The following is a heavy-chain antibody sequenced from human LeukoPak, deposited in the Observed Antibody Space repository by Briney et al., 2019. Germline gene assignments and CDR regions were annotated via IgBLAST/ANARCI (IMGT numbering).Heavy chain of an antibody. V-gene: IGHV3-7*01. CDR3: VRDMTDYFYYYYMDV. J-gene: IGHJ6*03. CDR1: GFIFSSYW. CDR2: INQDGSEK. D-gene: IGHD3-16*01. Sequence: GGSLRLSCVASGFIFSSYWMSWVRQAPGKGLEWVANINQDGSEKYYVDSVKGRFTISRDNARNSLYLQMNSLRAEDTAVYYCVRDMTDYFYYYYMDVWGKGTTVTISS.